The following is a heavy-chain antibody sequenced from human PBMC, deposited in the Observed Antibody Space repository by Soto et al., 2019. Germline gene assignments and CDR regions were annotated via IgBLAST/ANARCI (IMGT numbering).Heavy chain of an antibody. D-gene: IGHD3-22*01. J-gene: IGHJ3*02. CDR2: IYYSGST. CDR3: ARVPSMYYYDSSGYYGGQGAFDI. V-gene: IGHV4-31*03. CDR1: GGSLSSGGYY. Sequence: SETLSLTCTVSGGSLSSGGYYWSWIRQHPGKGLEWIGYIYYSGSTYYNPSLKSRVTISVDTSKNQFSLKLSSVTAADTAVYYCARVPSMYYYDSSGYYGGQGAFDIWGQGTMVTVSS.